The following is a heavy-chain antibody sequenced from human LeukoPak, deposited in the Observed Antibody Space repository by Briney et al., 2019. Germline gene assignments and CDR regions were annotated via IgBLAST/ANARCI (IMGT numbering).Heavy chain of an antibody. Sequence: ASLKVSCKASGYAFTDYYIHWVRQAPGQGLEWVGWINPNIGGTIYAQKFQGRVTMTRDTSISTLYMELSRLRSDDTAVYYCARSTGTTFRFSDYWGPGTLVTVSS. CDR3: ARSTGTTFRFSDY. D-gene: IGHD3-16*01. CDR1: GYAFTDYY. CDR2: INPNIGGT. V-gene: IGHV1-2*02. J-gene: IGHJ4*02.